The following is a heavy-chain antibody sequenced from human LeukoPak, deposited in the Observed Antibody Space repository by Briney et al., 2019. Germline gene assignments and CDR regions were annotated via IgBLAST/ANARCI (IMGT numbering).Heavy chain of an antibody. CDR2: IYIGGST. CDR3: SRRKYAYDRNGFYTENFFDT. Sequence: SQTLSLTCTVSGGSISSGSYYWSWIRQPAGKGLEWIGRIYIGGSTNYNPSLKSRVIISKDTSKNQFSLKLSSVTAADTAVYFCSRRKYAYDRNGFYTENFFDTWGLGTLVTVSS. CDR1: GGSISSGSYY. D-gene: IGHD3-22*01. J-gene: IGHJ4*02. V-gene: IGHV4-61*02.